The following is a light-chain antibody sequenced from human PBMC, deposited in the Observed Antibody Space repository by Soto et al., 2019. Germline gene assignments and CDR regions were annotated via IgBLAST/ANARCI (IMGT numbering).Light chain of an antibody. V-gene: IGKV2-28*01. CDR2: LGS. CDR3: MQALQTPLT. CDR1: QSLLHSNGYNY. Sequence: DIVMNQSPLSRPVTPGEPASISCRSSQSLLHSNGYNYLDWYLQKPGQSPQLLIYLGSNRASGVPDRFSGSGSGTDFTLKISRVEAEDVGVYYCMQALQTPLTFGGGTKVEIK. J-gene: IGKJ4*01.